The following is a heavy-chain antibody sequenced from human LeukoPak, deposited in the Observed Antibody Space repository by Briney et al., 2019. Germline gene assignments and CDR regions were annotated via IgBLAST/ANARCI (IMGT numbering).Heavy chain of an antibody. CDR1: GFYLRNYW. D-gene: IGHD3-9*01. V-gene: IGHV3-7*03. CDR2: IKQDGSEK. CDR3: ARWDYHVLTSWYYLAH. J-gene: IGHJ4*02. Sequence: GGSLRLSCAASGFYLRNYWMSWVRQAPGKGLEWVANIKQDGSEKYYVASVKGRFTISRDNAKNSLYLEMNNLRAEDTAVYYCARWDYHVLTSWYYLAHWGQGTLVTVSS.